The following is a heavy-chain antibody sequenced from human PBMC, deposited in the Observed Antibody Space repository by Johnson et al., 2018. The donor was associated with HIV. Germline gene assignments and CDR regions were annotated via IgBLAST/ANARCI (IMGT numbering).Heavy chain of an antibody. CDR1: HFIFRNYG. CDR2: IRFVGSSQ. CDR3: AKDVLFQFVGGLEAFDI. Sequence: QVQLVESGGGLFQPGAPLLLSSPASHFIFRNYGMHWVRHAPAHRLAWLALIRFVGSSQYYAHPVQVRFTIFRDNSKNTLYLQMNSLRPGDTAVYYCAKDVLFQFVGGLEAFDIWGQGTMVTVSS. D-gene: IGHD6-6*01. V-gene: IGHV3-30*02. J-gene: IGHJ3*02.